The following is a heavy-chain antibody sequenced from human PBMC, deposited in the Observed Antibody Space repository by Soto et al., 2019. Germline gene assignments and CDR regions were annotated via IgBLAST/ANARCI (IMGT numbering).Heavy chain of an antibody. CDR3: ARAQGSWERGLSFYMDV. CDR1: GFTVNSNY. Sequence: EVQLVESGGGLVQPGGSLRLSCAASGFTVNSNYMSWVRQAPGKGLAWVSVIYSGGNTYYAGSVKGRFTISRDNSKNTLYLQMNNLRAEDTAVYYCARAQGSWERGLSFYMDVWGKGTTVTVSS. V-gene: IGHV3-66*01. CDR2: IYSGGNT. J-gene: IGHJ6*03. D-gene: IGHD6-13*01.